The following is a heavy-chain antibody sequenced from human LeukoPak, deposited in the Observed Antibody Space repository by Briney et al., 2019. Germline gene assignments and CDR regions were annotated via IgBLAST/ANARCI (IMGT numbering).Heavy chain of an antibody. Sequence: PGRSLSLSCAASGFTFNSYALHWVRQAPGKGLEWVAVISYDGSNNYYGESVKGRFTISRDNSKNMVYLQMNSLRPEDTAVYYCARGEDGFWSGYVEHWGQGTLVTVSS. D-gene: IGHD3-3*01. CDR3: ARGEDGFWSGYVEH. J-gene: IGHJ1*01. V-gene: IGHV3-30*04. CDR2: ISYDGSNN. CDR1: GFTFNSYA.